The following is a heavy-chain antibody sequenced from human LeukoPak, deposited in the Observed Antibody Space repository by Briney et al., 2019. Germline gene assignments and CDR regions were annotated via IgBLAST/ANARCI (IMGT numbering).Heavy chain of an antibody. CDR1: GFTFSTYT. CDR3: ARGEMAIIDY. D-gene: IGHD5-24*01. J-gene: IGHJ4*02. V-gene: IGHV3-66*01. CDR2: IYSGGSA. Sequence: GGSLRLSCVVSGFTFSTYTMNWVRQAPGKGLEWVSLIYSGGSAYYADSVKGRFTISRDNSKNTLYLQMNSLRAEDTAVYYCARGEMAIIDYWGQGTLVTVSS.